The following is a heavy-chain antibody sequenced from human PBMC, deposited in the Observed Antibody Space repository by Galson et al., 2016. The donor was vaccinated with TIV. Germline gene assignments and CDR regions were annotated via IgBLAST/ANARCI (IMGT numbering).Heavy chain of an antibody. Sequence: SLRLSCATSGFTFNTYAMSWVRRAPGKGLEWVSSISDSGDRTYYADSVKGRFTISRDFSTNTLSLQMSGLRTEDTAVYYCARDRFFDASGYYYYYYGLDVWGQGTTVTVSS. J-gene: IGHJ6*02. V-gene: IGHV3-23*01. CDR2: ISDSGDRT. CDR3: ARDRFFDASGYYYYYYGLDV. D-gene: IGHD3-22*01. CDR1: GFTFNTYA.